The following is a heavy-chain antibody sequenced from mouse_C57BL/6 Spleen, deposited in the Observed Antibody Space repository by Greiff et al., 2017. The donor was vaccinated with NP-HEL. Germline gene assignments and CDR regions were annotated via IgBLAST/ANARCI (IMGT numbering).Heavy chain of an antibody. Sequence: EVKLMESGGGLVKPGGSLKLSCEASGFTFSSYAMSWVRQTPEKRLEWVATISDGGSYTYYPDNVKGRFTISRDNAKNNLYLQMSHLKSEDTAMYYCARDGGYYGSTFDYWGQGTTLTVSS. V-gene: IGHV5-4*01. D-gene: IGHD1-1*01. J-gene: IGHJ2*01. CDR3: ARDGGYYGSTFDY. CDR1: GFTFSSYA. CDR2: ISDGGSYT.